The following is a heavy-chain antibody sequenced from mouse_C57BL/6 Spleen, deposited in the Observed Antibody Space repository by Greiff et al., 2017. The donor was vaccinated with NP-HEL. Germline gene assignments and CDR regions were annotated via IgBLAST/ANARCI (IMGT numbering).Heavy chain of an antibody. J-gene: IGHJ4*01. CDR2: INPNNGGT. D-gene: IGHD2-2*01. CDR1: GYTFTDYN. V-gene: IGHV1-22*01. CDR3: ALMVHAMDY. Sequence: EVMLVESGPELVKPGASVKMSCKASGYTFTDYNMHWVKQSHGKSLEWIGYINPNNGGTSYNQKFKGKATLTVNKSSSTAYMELRSLTSEDSAVYYCALMVHAMDYWGQGTSVTVSS.